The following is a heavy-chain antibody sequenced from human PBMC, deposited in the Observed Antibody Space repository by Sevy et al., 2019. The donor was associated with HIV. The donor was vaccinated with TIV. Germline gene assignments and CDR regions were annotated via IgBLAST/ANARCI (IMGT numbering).Heavy chain of an antibody. V-gene: IGHV1-69*13. J-gene: IGHJ6*02. CDR1: GGTFSSYA. Sequence: ASVKVSCKASGGTFSSYAISWVRQARGQGLEWMGGIIPIFGTANYAQKFQGRVTITADESTSTAYMELSSLRSEDTAVYYCASPDDFWSGYYPHQDYYYGMDVWGQGTTVTVSS. CDR2: IIPIFGTA. CDR3: ASPDDFWSGYYPHQDYYYGMDV. D-gene: IGHD3-3*01.